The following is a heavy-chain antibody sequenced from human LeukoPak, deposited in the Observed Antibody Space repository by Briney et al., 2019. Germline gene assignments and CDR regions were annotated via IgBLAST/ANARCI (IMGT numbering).Heavy chain of an antibody. V-gene: IGHV4-34*01. J-gene: IGHJ4*02. D-gene: IGHD3-10*01. CDR2: INHSGST. CDR3: ARLPTRYYYGSGDY. Sequence: SETLSLTCAVYGGSFSGYYWSWIRQPPGKGLEWIGEINHSGSTNYNPSLKSRVTISVDTSKNQFSLKLRSVTAADTAVYYCARLPTRYYYGSGDYWGQGTLVTVSS. CDR1: GGSFSGYY.